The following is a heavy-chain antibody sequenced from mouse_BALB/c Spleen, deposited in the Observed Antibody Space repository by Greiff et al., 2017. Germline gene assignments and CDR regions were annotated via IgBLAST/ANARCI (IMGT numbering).Heavy chain of an antibody. Sequence: EVQLQQSGPELVKTGASVKISCKASGYSFTDYYMHWVKQSPEKSFEWIGEINPSTGGTSYNQKFKGKATLTVDKSSSTAYMQLKSLTSEDSAVYYCARSENGSSPLDYWGQGTTLTVSS. J-gene: IGHJ2*01. D-gene: IGHD1-1*01. V-gene: IGHV1-42*01. CDR1: GYSFTDYY. CDR3: ARSENGSSPLDY. CDR2: INPSTGGT.